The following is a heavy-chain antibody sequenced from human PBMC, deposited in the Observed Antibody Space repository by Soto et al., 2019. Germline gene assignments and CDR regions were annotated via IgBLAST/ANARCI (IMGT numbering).Heavy chain of an antibody. CDR2: INPNSGGT. V-gene: IGHV1-2*04. Sequence: ASVKVSCKASGYTFTGYYMHWVRQAPGQGLEWMGWINPNSGGTNYAQKFQGWVTMTRDTSISTAYMELSRLRSDDTAVYYCAREGIRFDGIAAAGANDDYYYYGMDVWGQGTTVTVSS. J-gene: IGHJ6*02. CDR3: AREGIRFDGIAAAGANDDYYYYGMDV. CDR1: GYTFTGYY. D-gene: IGHD6-13*01.